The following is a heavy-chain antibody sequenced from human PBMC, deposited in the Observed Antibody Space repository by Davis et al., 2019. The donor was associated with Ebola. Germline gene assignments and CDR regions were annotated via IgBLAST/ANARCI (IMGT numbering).Heavy chain of an antibody. D-gene: IGHD6-19*01. CDR1: GFTFSSYS. CDR2: ISSSSSTI. J-gene: IGHJ6*02. V-gene: IGHV3-48*01. CDR3: ASFGQWLVRGYYYYGMDV. Sequence: GGSLRLSCAASGFTFSSYSMNWVRQAPGKGLEWVSYISSSSSTIYYADSVKGRFTISRDNAKNSLYLQMNSLRAEDTAVYYCASFGQWLVRGYYYYGMDVWGQGTTVTVSS.